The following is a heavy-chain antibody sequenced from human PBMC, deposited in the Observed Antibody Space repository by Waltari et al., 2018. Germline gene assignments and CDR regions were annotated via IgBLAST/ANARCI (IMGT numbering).Heavy chain of an antibody. CDR2: IQRSGRT. D-gene: IGHD2-15*01. V-gene: IGHV4-4*02. CDR1: GDSMSSGDW. CDR3: ARDRGRGIYLDS. Sequence: QMQLQESGPGLVKPSGTLSVTCTISGDSMSSGDWLSWVRQSPEKGLEWIGQIQRSGRTHYNPPFESRVSISIDTANTQFSLKVSSTTAADTAVYYCARDRGRGIYLDSWGRGTLVTVSA. J-gene: IGHJ4*02.